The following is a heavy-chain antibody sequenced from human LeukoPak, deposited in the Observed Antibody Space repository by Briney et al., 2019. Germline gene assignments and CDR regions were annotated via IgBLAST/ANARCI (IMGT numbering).Heavy chain of an antibody. D-gene: IGHD3-22*01. CDR3: AKRGVVIRVILVGFHKEAYYFDS. Sequence: PGGSLRLSCAVSGITLSGCGMSWVRQAPGKGLEWVAGISDSGGRTNYADSVKGRFTISRDNPKNTLYLQMNSLRPEDTAVYFCAKRGVVIRVILVGFHKEAYYFDSWGQGVLVTVSS. V-gene: IGHV3-23*01. CDR1: GITLSGCG. J-gene: IGHJ4*02. CDR2: ISDSGGRT.